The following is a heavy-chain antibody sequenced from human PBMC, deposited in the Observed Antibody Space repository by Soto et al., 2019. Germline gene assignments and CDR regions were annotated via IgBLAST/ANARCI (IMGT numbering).Heavy chain of an antibody. D-gene: IGHD3-22*01. V-gene: IGHV4-59*01. J-gene: IGHJ3*02. Sequence: SETLSLTCTVSGGSISSYYWSWIRQPPGKGLEWIGYIYYSGSTNYNPSLKSRVTISVDTSKNQFSLKLSSVTAADTAVSYCSRGYYYSSGYYLFYIWCQGTKVTVSS. CDR3: SRGYYYSSGYYLFYI. CDR2: IYYSGST. CDR1: GGSISSYY.